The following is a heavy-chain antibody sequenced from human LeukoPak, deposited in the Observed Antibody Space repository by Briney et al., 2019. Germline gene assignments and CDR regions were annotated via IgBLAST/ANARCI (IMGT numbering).Heavy chain of an antibody. D-gene: IGHD3-10*01. CDR2: ISGSGGST. CDR3: ANLWFGEFGGY. CDR1: GFTFSSYA. V-gene: IGHV3-23*01. J-gene: IGHJ4*02. Sequence: GGSLRLSCAASGFTFSSYAMSWVRQAPGKGLEWVSAISGSGGSTYYADSVKGRFTISRDNSKNTLYLQMNSLGAEDTAVYYCANLWFGEFGGYWGQGTLVTVSS.